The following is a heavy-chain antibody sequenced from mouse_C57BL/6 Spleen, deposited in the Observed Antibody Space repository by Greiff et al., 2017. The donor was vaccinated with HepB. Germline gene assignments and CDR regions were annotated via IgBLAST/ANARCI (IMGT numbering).Heavy chain of an antibody. CDR3: ARGDWDRYYIDY. V-gene: IGHV1-80*01. Sequence: QVQLQQSGAELVKPGASVKISCIASGYAFSSYWMNWVKQRPGKGLEWLGQIYPGDGDTNYNGKFKGKATLTADKSSSTAYMQLSSLTSEDSAVYVCARGDWDRYYIDYWGQGTTLTVSS. CDR2: IYPGDGDT. J-gene: IGHJ2*01. D-gene: IGHD4-1*01. CDR1: GYAFSSYW.